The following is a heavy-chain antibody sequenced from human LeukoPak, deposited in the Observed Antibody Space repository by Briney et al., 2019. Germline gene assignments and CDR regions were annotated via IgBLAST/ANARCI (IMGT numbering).Heavy chain of an antibody. D-gene: IGHD6-13*01. CDR1: GFTFSSYW. J-gene: IGHJ4*02. Sequence: PGGSLRLSCAASGFTFSSYWMSWVRQAPGKGLEWVANIKQDGSEKYYVDSVKGRFTISRDNAKNSLYLQMNSLRAEDTAVYYCARDLGYSSSWYSDYWGQGTLVTVSS. CDR3: ARDLGYSSSWYSDY. CDR2: IKQDGSEK. V-gene: IGHV3-7*01.